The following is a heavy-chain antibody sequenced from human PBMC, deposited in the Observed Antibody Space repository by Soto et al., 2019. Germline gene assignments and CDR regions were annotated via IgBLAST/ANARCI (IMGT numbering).Heavy chain of an antibody. Sequence: GESLKISCQGSGYSFTTYWIVWVRQMPGKGLECMGVIYPDDSDTIYSPSFQGQVTISADKSISTAYLQWSSLKASDTAMYYCAMGGAEYYEDGTGYYQFDSWGQGTLVTVSS. J-gene: IGHJ4*02. CDR1: GYSFTTYW. CDR2: IYPDDSDT. V-gene: IGHV5-51*01. CDR3: AMGGAEYYEDGTGYYQFDS. D-gene: IGHD3-22*01.